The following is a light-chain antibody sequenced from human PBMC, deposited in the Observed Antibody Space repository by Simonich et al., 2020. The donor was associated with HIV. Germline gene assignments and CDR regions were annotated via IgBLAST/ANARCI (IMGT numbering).Light chain of an antibody. CDR2: DVN. CDR3: CSYTSISTWV. V-gene: IGLV2-14*03. J-gene: IGLJ3*02. Sequence: QSALTQPASVSGSPGQSITISCTGTSSDVGGYDYVSWYQQHPAKVPKLIIYDVNERPSGVSNRFSGSKSGNTASLTISGLQADDEADYYCCSYTSISTWVFGGGTKVTVL. CDR1: SSDVGGYDY.